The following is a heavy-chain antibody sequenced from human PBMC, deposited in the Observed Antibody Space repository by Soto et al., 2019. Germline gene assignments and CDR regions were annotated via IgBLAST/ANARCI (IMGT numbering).Heavy chain of an antibody. V-gene: IGHV3-33*01. J-gene: IGHJ6*02. CDR3: ARVLHTIFGVVIFEVDGMDL. Sequence: GSLRLSCAASGFTFSSYGMHWVRQAPGKGLEWVAVIWYDGSNKYYADSVKGRFTISRDNSKNTLYLQMNSLRAEDTAVYYCARVLHTIFGVVIFEVDGMDLWGQGTTVTVSS. CDR2: IWYDGSNK. CDR1: GFTFSSYG. D-gene: IGHD3-3*01.